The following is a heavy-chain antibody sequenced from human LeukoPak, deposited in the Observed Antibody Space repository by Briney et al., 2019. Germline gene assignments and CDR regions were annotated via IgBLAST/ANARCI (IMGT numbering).Heavy chain of an antibody. CDR1: GFTFSSYA. CDR3: ANSPGNYDFWSGYYSQGY. V-gene: IGHV3-23*01. D-gene: IGHD3-3*01. Sequence: PGGSLRLSCAASGFTFSSYAMSWVRQAPGKGLEWVSAISGSGGSTYYADSVKGRFTISRDNSKNTLYLQMNSLRAEDTAVYYCANSPGNYDFWSGYYSQGYWGQGTLVTVSS. CDR2: ISGSGGST. J-gene: IGHJ4*02.